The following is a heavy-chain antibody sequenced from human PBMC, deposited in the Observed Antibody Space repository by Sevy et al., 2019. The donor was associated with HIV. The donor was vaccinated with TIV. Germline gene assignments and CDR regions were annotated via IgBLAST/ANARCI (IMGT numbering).Heavy chain of an antibody. CDR2: IYYSGST. D-gene: IGHD3-22*01. J-gene: IGHJ5*02. Sequence: SETLSLTCTVSGGSISSYYWSWIRQPPGKGLEWIGYIYYSGSTSYNPSLKSRVTISVDTSKNQFSLKLSSVTAPDTTVYYCARQRSYYDSSGFYFGENWFDPWGQGTLVTVSS. V-gene: IGHV4-59*08. CDR3: ARQRSYYDSSGFYFGENWFDP. CDR1: GGSISSYY.